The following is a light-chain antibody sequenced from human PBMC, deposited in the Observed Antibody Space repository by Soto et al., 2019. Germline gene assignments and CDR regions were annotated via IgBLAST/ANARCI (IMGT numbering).Light chain of an antibody. V-gene: IGKV1-17*01. J-gene: IGKJ3*01. CDR1: QGIRNY. CDR2: AAS. CDR3: LQHNSYPFT. Sequence: DIQMTQSPSSLSASVGDRVTITCRASQGIRNYLGWYQQKPGKAPKRLIYAASSLQGGVPSRFSGSGYGTEFTLTISSLQPEDFATYYCLQHNSYPFTFGPGTKVDIK.